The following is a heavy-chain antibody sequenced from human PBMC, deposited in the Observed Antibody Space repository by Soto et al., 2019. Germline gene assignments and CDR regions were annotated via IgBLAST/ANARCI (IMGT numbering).Heavy chain of an antibody. J-gene: IGHJ4*02. Sequence: QVQLQESGPGLVKPSQTLSLTCTVSGGSISSGGYYWSWIRQHPGKGLEWIGYIYYSGSTYYNPSLTSRDTISVDTSKNQFSLKLSSVTAPDTAVYYCARGRSSTSPYPIGYWGQGTLVTVSS. V-gene: IGHV4-31*03. D-gene: IGHD2-2*01. CDR2: IYYSGST. CDR1: GGSISSGGYY. CDR3: ARGRSSTSPYPIGY.